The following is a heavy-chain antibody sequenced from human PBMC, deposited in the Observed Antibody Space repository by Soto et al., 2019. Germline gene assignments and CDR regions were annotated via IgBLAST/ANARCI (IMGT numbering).Heavy chain of an antibody. Sequence: QVQLVQSGAEVKKPGASVKVSCKASGYTFTSYAMHWVRQAPGQRLEWMGWINAGNGNTKYSQKFQGRVTITRDTSESTAYMELSSLRSEDTAVYYCARVPHYGDYYFDYWGQGTLVTVSS. CDR3: ARVPHYGDYYFDY. CDR2: INAGNGNT. V-gene: IGHV1-3*01. CDR1: GYTFTSYA. J-gene: IGHJ4*02. D-gene: IGHD4-17*01.